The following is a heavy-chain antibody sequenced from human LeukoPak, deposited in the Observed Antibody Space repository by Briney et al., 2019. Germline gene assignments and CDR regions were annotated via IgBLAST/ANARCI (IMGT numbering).Heavy chain of an antibody. CDR3: AREDHSKYEY. V-gene: IGHV3-7*01. Sequence: PGGSLRLSCVASGFPFSNYWMSWVRQAPGKGPEWVASIKQDGSETFNVDSVKGRFTISKDNARNSLYLLMNSLRAEDTAVYYCAREDHSKYEYWGQGTLVTVSS. CDR2: IKQDGSET. D-gene: IGHD4-11*01. CDR1: GFPFSNYW. J-gene: IGHJ4*02.